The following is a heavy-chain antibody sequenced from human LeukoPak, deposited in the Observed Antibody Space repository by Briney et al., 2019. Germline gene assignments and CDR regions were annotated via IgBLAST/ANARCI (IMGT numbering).Heavy chain of an antibody. J-gene: IGHJ4*02. Sequence: GGSLRLSCAASGFTVSSNYMSWVRQAPGKGLEWVSVIYSGGSTYYADSVKGRFTISRDNSKNTLYLQMNSLRAEDTAVYYCARGTEVVVPAASPSSLDYWGQGTLVTVSS. V-gene: IGHV3-53*01. D-gene: IGHD2-2*01. CDR3: ARGTEVVVPAASPSSLDY. CDR2: IYSGGST. CDR1: GFTVSSNY.